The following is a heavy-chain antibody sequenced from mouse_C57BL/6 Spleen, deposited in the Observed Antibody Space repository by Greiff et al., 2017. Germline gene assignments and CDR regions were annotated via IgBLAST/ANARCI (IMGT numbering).Heavy chain of an antibody. CDR3: ARGRYGNYVDAMDY. Sequence: VQLQQPGAELVRPGSSVKLSCKASGYTFTSYWMHWVKQRPIQGLEWIGNIDPSDSETHYNQKFKDKATLTVDKSSSTAYMPLSSLTSEDSAVYYCARGRYGNYVDAMDYWGQGTSVTVSS. V-gene: IGHV1-52*01. CDR1: GYTFTSYW. D-gene: IGHD2-10*02. J-gene: IGHJ4*01. CDR2: IDPSDSET.